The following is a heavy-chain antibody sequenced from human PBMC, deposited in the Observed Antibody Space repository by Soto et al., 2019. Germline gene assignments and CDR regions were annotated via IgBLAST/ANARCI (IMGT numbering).Heavy chain of an antibody. CDR1: GFTFSSYG. D-gene: IGHD5-18*01. Sequence: GGSLRLSCAASGFTFSSYGLHRVRQAPGKGLEWVAVIWYDGSNKYYADSVKGRFTISRDNSKNTLYLQMNSLRADDSAVYDCARYSYDAFEIWRQRTMFTASS. J-gene: IGHJ3*02. V-gene: IGHV3-33*01. CDR3: ARYSYDAFEI. CDR2: IWYDGSNK.